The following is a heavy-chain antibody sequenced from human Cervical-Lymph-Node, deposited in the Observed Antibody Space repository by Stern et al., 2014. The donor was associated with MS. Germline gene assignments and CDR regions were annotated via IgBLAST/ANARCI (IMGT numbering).Heavy chain of an antibody. CDR3: ARDRMSIAAAGTNWFDP. V-gene: IGHV1-69*01. J-gene: IGHJ5*02. D-gene: IGHD6-13*01. Sequence: VQLVESGAEVKKPGSSVKVSCKASGGTFSSYAISWVRQAPGEGLEWMGGIIPIFRTPNYAQKFQGRVTITADASTRTPYMELSSLRSEDTAVYYCARDRMSIAAAGTNWFDPWGQGTLVTVSS. CDR1: GGTFSSYA. CDR2: IIPIFRTP.